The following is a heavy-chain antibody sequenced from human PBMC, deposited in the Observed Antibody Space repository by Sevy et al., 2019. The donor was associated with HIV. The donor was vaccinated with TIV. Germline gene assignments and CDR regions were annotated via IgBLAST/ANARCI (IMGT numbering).Heavy chain of an antibody. CDR1: GFTFSSYA. CDR2: ISGSGGST. CDR3: AKAPPGIAVAGQEVHYFDY. V-gene: IGHV3-23*01. J-gene: IGHJ4*02. D-gene: IGHD6-19*01. Sequence: GGSLRLSCAASGFTFSSYAMSWVRQATGKGLEWVSAISGSGGSTYYADSVKGRFTISRDNSKNTLYLQMNSLRAEDTAVYYCAKAPPGIAVAGQEVHYFDYWGQGTLVTVSS.